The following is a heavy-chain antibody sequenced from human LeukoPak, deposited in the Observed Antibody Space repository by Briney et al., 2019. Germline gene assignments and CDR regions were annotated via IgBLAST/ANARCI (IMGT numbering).Heavy chain of an antibody. CDR3: AREGYYYDSSGYYLC. J-gene: IGHJ4*02. CDR1: GYTFTGYY. D-gene: IGHD3-22*01. CDR2: INPNSGGT. Sequence: GASVKVSCKASGYTFTGYYMHWVRQAPGQGLEWMGWINPNSGGTNYAQKFQGRVTMTRDTSISTAYMELSRLRSDDTAVYYCAREGYYYDSSGYYLCWSQGTLVTVSS. V-gene: IGHV1-2*02.